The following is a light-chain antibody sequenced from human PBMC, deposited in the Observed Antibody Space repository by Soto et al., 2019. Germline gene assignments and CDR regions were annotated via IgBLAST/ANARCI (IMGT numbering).Light chain of an antibody. CDR1: SSDVGGYDY. J-gene: IGLJ1*01. V-gene: IGLV2-14*01. Sequence: QYALTQPASVSGSPGQSVTISCTGASSDVGGYDYVSWYQQHPGKAPKLILIEVNNRPSGVSNHCSGSKSGNTASLIISGLQADDEADYYCCSYSTTSTVVFGAGTKVTVL. CDR2: EVN. CDR3: CSYSTTSTVV.